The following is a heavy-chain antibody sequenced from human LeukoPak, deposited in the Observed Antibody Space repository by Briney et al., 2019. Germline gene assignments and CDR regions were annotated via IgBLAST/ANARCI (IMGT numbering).Heavy chain of an antibody. Sequence: GGSLRLSCTVSGFTVSSNSMSWVRQAPGKGLEWVSFIYSDNTHYSDSVKGRFTISRDNSKNTLYLQMNSLRAEDTAVYYCGARGRAVANWGQGTLVTVSS. J-gene: IGHJ4*02. CDR1: GFTVSSNS. V-gene: IGHV3-53*01. D-gene: IGHD6-19*01. CDR2: IYSDNT. CDR3: GARGRAVAN.